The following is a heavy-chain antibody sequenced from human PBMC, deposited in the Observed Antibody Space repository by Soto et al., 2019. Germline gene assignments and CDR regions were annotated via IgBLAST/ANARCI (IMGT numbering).Heavy chain of an antibody. D-gene: IGHD4-17*01. CDR3: AKWDAQTVAHEGYAMDV. CDR1: GFTFSGYA. CDR2: ISGRGYST. J-gene: IGHJ6*02. Sequence: GGSLRLSCEASGFTFSGYAMSWVRQAPGKGLEWVSGISGRGYSTYSGDSVKGRFTTSRDNSKNTLYLQMNSLRAEDTAVYYCAKWDAQTVAHEGYAMDVWGQGTTVTVSS. V-gene: IGHV3-23*01.